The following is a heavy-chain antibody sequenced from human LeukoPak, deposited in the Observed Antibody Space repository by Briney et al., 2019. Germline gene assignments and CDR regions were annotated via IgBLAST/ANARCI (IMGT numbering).Heavy chain of an antibody. D-gene: IGHD5-18*01. Sequence: SETLSLTCTVSGASMSNYYWVWVRQPPGKGLEWLGSIYHSGTTYSGSTYYNPSLKSRVTISLDTSKNQFSLKVGSMTAADTAVYYCARAGGYGLIDYWGQGTMVTVSS. J-gene: IGHJ4*02. V-gene: IGHV4-39*07. CDR1: GASMSNYY. CDR2: IYHSGTTYSGST. CDR3: ARAGGYGLIDY.